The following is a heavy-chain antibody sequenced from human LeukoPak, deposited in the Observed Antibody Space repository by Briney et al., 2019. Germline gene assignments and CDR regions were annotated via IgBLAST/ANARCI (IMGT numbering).Heavy chain of an antibody. V-gene: IGHV3-48*03. J-gene: IGHJ4*02. CDR1: GFTFSSYE. Sequence: GGSLRLSCAASGFTFSSYEMNWVRQAPGKGLEWVSYISSSGSTIYYADSVKGRFTISRDNAKNSLYLQMNSLRAEDTAVYYCARVLGVVAATYSDYWGQGTLVTVSS. CDR3: ARVLGVVAATYSDY. CDR2: ISSSGSTI. D-gene: IGHD2-15*01.